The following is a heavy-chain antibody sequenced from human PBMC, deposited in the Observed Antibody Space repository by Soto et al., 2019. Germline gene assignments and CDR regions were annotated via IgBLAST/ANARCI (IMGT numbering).Heavy chain of an antibody. J-gene: IGHJ3*02. CDR2: IIPLFGTT. Sequence: QVQLVQSGAEVKKPGSSVKVSCKASGGTLNNYGFSWVRQAPGQGLEWMGGIIPLFGTTNYAQKFQGRVTITADESTSTAYMRLSSLRSEDTAVYYCATDKAGRVHAPFDIWGQGTMVTVSS. CDR1: GGTLNNYG. D-gene: IGHD6-19*01. V-gene: IGHV1-69*12. CDR3: ATDKAGRVHAPFDI.